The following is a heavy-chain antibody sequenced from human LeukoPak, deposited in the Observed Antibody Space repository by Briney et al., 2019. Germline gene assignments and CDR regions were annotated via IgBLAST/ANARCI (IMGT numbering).Heavy chain of an antibody. V-gene: IGHV3-9*01. CDR1: GFTFDDYA. Sequence: GGSLRLSCAASGFTFDDYAMHCVRQGPGKGREWVSGISWNSGSIGYADSVKGRFTISRDNSKNTLYLQMNSLRAEDTAIYYCAKNGDRGAYCTGGTCYPYFYYYMDVWGKGTTVTI. CDR2: ISWNSGSI. D-gene: IGHD2-15*01. CDR3: AKNGDRGAYCTGGTCYPYFYYYMDV. J-gene: IGHJ6*03.